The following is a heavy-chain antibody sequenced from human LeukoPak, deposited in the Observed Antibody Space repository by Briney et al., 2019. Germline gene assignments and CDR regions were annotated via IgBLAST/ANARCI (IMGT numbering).Heavy chain of an antibody. CDR2: IYSGGST. V-gene: IGHV3-53*01. CDR3: ARDLGETGY. Sequence: GGAPGISFAAPWVTLRWNQINRGRQGPGEGLEWVSVIYSGGSTYYADSVKGRFTISRDNSKNTLYLQMNSLRAEDTAVYYCARDLGETGYWGQGTLVTVSS. CDR1: WVTLRWNQ. D-gene: IGHD3-10*01. J-gene: IGHJ4*02.